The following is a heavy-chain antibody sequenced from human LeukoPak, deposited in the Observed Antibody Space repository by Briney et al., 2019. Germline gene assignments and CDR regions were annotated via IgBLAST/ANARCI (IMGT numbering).Heavy chain of an antibody. Sequence: PGRSLRLCCAASGSTFSSYRMHWVRQAPGKGLVWVSHINNDGSTSHADSVKGRFTISRDNAKNTLFLQMNSLRAEDTAVYFCARGEVGDPFDYWGQGTLVTVSS. CDR2: INNDGST. D-gene: IGHD2-2*01. CDR1: GSTFSSYR. CDR3: ARGEVGDPFDY. J-gene: IGHJ4*02. V-gene: IGHV3-74*01.